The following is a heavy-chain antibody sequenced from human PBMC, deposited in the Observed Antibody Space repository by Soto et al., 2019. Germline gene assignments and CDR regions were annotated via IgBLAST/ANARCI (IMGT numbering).Heavy chain of an antibody. Sequence: EVQLVESGGGIVQPGGSLRLSCAASRFTFSSYWMHWVRQAPGKRLVWVSRINSDGSRTSYADSAKGRFTISRDNAKNTVYLQMNSLRAEDTAVYYCARGDGDYYDGNGYLGRHWGQGTLVTVSS. D-gene: IGHD3-22*01. CDR2: INSDGSRT. CDR1: RFTFSSYW. CDR3: ARGDGDYYDGNGYLGRH. V-gene: IGHV3-74*01. J-gene: IGHJ1*01.